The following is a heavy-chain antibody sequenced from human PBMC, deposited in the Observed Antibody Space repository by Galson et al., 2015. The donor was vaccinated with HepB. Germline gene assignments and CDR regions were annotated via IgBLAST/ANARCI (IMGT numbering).Heavy chain of an antibody. Sequence: SLRLSCAASGFTVSSNHMSWVRQAPGKGLEWVSVIYSGGSTYYADSVKGRFTISRDNSKNTLYLQMNSLRAEDTAVYYCARDPRNYDILTGYYRYYYMDVWGKGTTVTVSS. CDR3: ARDPRNYDILTGYYRYYYMDV. J-gene: IGHJ6*03. D-gene: IGHD3-9*01. V-gene: IGHV3-53*01. CDR1: GFTVSSNH. CDR2: IYSGGST.